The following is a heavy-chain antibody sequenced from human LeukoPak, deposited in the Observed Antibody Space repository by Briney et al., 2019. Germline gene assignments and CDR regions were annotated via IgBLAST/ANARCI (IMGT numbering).Heavy chain of an antibody. D-gene: IGHD3-10*01. Sequence: PSETLSLTCAVSGYSISSGGYSWSWIRQPPGKGLEWIGYIYHSGSTYYNPSLKSRVTISVDRSKNQFSLKLSSVTAADTAVYYCARVDGSGSYYSPWGQGTLVTVSS. J-gene: IGHJ5*02. V-gene: IGHV4-30-2*01. CDR3: ARVDGSGSYYSP. CDR1: GYSISSGGYS. CDR2: IYHSGST.